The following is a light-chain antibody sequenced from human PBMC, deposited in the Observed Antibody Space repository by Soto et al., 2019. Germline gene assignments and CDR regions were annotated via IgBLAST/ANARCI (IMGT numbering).Light chain of an antibody. CDR2: SNI. V-gene: IGLV1-44*01. CDR1: SSNIGSNT. Sequence: QSVLTQAPSASGTPGLRVIISCSGNSSNIGSNTVSWYQQLPGTAPKLLIYSNIQRPSGVPDRFSGSKSGTSASLAISGLQSEDEADYYCAAWDDSLNGYVFGTGTKLTVL. CDR3: AAWDDSLNGYV. J-gene: IGLJ1*01.